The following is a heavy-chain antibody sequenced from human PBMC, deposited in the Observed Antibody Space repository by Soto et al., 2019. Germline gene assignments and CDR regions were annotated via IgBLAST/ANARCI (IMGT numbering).Heavy chain of an antibody. V-gene: IGHV3-11*06. Sequence: GGSLRLSCAASGFTFSDYYMSWIRQAPGKGLEWVSYISSSSSYTNYADSVKGRFTISRDNAKNSLYLQMNSLRAEDTAVYYCARAWPAATTGTLDYWGQGTLVTVSS. CDR3: ARAWPAATTGTLDY. CDR2: ISSSSSYT. CDR1: GFTFSDYY. J-gene: IGHJ4*02. D-gene: IGHD1-26*01.